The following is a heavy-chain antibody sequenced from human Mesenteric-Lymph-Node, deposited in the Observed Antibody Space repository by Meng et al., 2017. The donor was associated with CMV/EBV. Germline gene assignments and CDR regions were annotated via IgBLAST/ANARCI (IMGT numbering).Heavy chain of an antibody. J-gene: IGHJ4*02. CDR3: ARLYCTNGVCPW. Sequence: SETLSLTCAVYGGSFSGYYWSWIRQPPGKGLEWIGEINHSGSTNYNPSLKSRVTISVDTSKNQFYLKLSSVTAADTAVYYCARLYCTNGVCPWWGQGALVTVSS. CDR1: GGSFSGYY. D-gene: IGHD2-8*01. CDR2: INHSGST. V-gene: IGHV4-34*01.